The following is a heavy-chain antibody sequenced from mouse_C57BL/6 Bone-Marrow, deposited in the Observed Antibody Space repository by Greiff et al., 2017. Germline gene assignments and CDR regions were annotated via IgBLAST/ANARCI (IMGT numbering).Heavy chain of an antibody. CDR2: ILPGRGST. CDR3: ARGTPYFDY. V-gene: IGHV1-9*01. Sequence: VQLQQSGAELMKPGASVKLSCKATGYTFTGYWIEWVKQRPGHGLEWIGEILPGRGSTNYNEKFKGKATFTADPSSTTAYIQLSSLTTEDSAIYYCARGTPYFDYWGQGTTLTVSS. CDR1: GYTFTGYW. J-gene: IGHJ2*01.